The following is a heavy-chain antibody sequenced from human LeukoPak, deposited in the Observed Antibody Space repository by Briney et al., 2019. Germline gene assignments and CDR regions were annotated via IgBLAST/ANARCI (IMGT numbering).Heavy chain of an antibody. V-gene: IGHV3-23*01. CDR2: IRGSGGST. D-gene: IGHD3-16*01. CDR1: GFTFSNYA. J-gene: IGHJ4*02. CDR3: ATGGGLATEIDY. Sequence: GGSLRLSCAASGFTFSNYAMSWVRQAPGKGLEWVSGIRGSGGSTDYADSVKGRFTISRDNSKNTLYLQMNSLSTEDTAMYYCATGGGLATEIDYWGQGTLVTVSS.